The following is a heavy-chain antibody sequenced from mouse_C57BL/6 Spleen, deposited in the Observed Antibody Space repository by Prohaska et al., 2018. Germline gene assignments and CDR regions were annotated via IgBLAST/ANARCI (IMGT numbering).Heavy chain of an antibody. D-gene: IGHD1-1*01. V-gene: IGHV1-26*01. J-gene: IGHJ4*01. CDR1: GYTFTDYY. CDR2: INPNNGGT. CDR3: APNYYGSSYGYAMDY. Sequence: SVNISCKASGYTFTDYYMNWVQQSHGKSLEWIGDINPNNGGTSYNQKFKGKATLTVDKSSSTAYMELRSLTSEDSAVYYCAPNYYGSSYGYAMDYWGQGTSVTVSS.